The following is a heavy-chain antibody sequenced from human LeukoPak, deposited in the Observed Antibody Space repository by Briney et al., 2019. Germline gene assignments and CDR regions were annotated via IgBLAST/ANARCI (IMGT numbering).Heavy chain of an antibody. CDR3: AKWGYDSSGYCELDYYYYYTDV. D-gene: IGHD3-22*01. CDR1: GFTFSSYG. Sequence: GGSLRLSCAASGFTFSSYGMSWVRQAPGKGLEWVSAISGSGGSTYYADSVKGRFTISRDNSKNTLYLQMNSLRAEDTAVYYCAKWGYDSSGYCELDYYYYYTDVWGKGTTVTISS. V-gene: IGHV3-23*01. CDR2: ISGSGGST. J-gene: IGHJ6*03.